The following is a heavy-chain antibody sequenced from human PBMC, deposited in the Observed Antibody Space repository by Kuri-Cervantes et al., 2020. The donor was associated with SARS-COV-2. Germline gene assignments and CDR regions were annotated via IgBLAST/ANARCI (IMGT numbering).Heavy chain of an antibody. V-gene: IGHV4-39*01. CDR3: ARRDVVGLTAGAFAI. D-gene: IGHD5-12*01. Sequence: SETLSLTCTVSGDSISSSSFYWGWIRQPPGKGLEWIGNINYSGSSYYNPSLKSRVTISVDTSKNQLSLKLISVTAADTAVYYCARRDVVGLTAGAFAIWGQGTMVTVSS. J-gene: IGHJ3*02. CDR2: INYSGSS. CDR1: GDSISSSSFY.